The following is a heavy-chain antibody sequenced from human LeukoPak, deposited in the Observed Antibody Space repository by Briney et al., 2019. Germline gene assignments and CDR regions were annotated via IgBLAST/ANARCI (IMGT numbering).Heavy chain of an antibody. J-gene: IGHJ5*02. D-gene: IGHD2-15*01. Sequence: ASVKVSCKASGYTFIDSYIHWVRQAPGQGLEWMGLINIKNGATKLSQKLEGRITMTRDTSIDTAYMELSNLMSDDTAVYYCAKEGDWGVVVSATYNWFDPWGQGTLVTVSS. CDR2: INIKNGAT. CDR1: GYTFIDSY. V-gene: IGHV1-2*02. CDR3: AKEGDWGVVVSATYNWFDP.